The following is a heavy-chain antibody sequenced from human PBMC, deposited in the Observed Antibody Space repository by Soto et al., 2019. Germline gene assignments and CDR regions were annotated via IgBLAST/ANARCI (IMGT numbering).Heavy chain of an antibody. CDR2: IIPIFGTA. Sequence: QVQLVQSGAEVKKPGSSVKVSCKASGGTFSSYAISWVRQAPGQGLEWMGGIIPIFGTANYAQKFQGRVTITADESTSTAYMELSSLRSEDTAVYYCARAPIIVVVPAAPYYYYYGMDVWGKGTTVTVSS. V-gene: IGHV1-69*01. CDR1: GGTFSSYA. D-gene: IGHD2-2*01. CDR3: ARAPIIVVVPAAPYYYYYGMDV. J-gene: IGHJ6*04.